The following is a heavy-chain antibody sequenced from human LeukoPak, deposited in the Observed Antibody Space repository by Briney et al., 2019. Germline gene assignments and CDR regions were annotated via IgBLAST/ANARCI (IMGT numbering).Heavy chain of an antibody. CDR1: GFTFSSYS. CDR3: AKAVTGYSSGWYYFDY. V-gene: IGHV3-48*01. D-gene: IGHD6-19*01. CDR2: ISGSGSSI. Sequence: GGSLRLSCAASGFTFSSYSMNWVRQAPGKGLEWVSYISGSGSSIYYADSVKGRFTISRDNSKNTLYLQMNSLRAEDTAVYYCAKAVTGYSSGWYYFDYWGQGTLVTVSS. J-gene: IGHJ4*02.